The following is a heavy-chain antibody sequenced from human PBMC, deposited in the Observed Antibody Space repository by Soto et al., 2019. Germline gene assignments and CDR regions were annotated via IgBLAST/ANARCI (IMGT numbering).Heavy chain of an antibody. CDR1: GYTFTGYY. Sequence: ASVKVSCKASGYTFTGYYMHWVRQAPGQGLEWMGWINPNSGGTNYAQKFQGWVTMTRDTSISTAYMELSRLRSDDTAVYYCARGGLRAAAGTLYGMDVSGQGTTVTVSS. J-gene: IGHJ6*02. CDR3: ARGGLRAAAGTLYGMDV. CDR2: INPNSGGT. V-gene: IGHV1-2*04. D-gene: IGHD6-13*01.